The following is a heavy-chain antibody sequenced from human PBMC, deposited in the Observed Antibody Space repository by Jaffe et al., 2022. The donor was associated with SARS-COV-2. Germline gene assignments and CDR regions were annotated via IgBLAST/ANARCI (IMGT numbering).Heavy chain of an antibody. D-gene: IGHD3-22*01. V-gene: IGHV1-69*08. Sequence: QVQLVQSGAEVKKPGSSVKVSCKASGGTFSSYTISWVRRAPGQGLEWMGRIIPILGIANYAQKFQGRVTITADKSTSTAYMELSSLRSEDTAVYYCARDLSYYDSSGYYGYYYYGMDVWGQGTTVTVSS. CDR2: IIPILGIA. J-gene: IGHJ6*02. CDR3: ARDLSYYDSSGYYGYYYYGMDV. CDR1: GGTFSSYT.